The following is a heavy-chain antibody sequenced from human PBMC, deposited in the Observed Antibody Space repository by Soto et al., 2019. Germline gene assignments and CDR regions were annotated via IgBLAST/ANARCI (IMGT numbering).Heavy chain of an antibody. CDR2: IYTSGST. CDR1: GGSISSYY. V-gene: IGHV4-4*07. J-gene: IGHJ5*02. CDR3: ATAPETFSPAGYYVNWFDP. Sequence: SETLSLTCTVSGGSISSYYWSWIRQPAGKGLEWIGRIYTSGSTNYNPSLKSRVTMSVDTSKNQFSLKLSSVTAADTAVYYCATAPETFSPAGYYVNWFDPWGHGTLVTVSS. D-gene: IGHD3-22*01.